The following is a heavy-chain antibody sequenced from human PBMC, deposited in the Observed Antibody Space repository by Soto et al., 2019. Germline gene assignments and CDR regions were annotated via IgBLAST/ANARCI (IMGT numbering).Heavy chain of an antibody. Sequence: ASVKVSCKASGGTFSSYAISWVRQAPGRGLEWMGGIIPIFGTANYAQKFQGRVTITADESTSTAYMELSSLRSEDTAVYYCAYDTSYDFWSGSGIDYWGQGTLVTVSS. CDR3: AYDTSYDFWSGSGIDY. D-gene: IGHD3-3*01. J-gene: IGHJ4*02. V-gene: IGHV1-69*13. CDR1: GGTFSSYA. CDR2: IIPIFGTA.